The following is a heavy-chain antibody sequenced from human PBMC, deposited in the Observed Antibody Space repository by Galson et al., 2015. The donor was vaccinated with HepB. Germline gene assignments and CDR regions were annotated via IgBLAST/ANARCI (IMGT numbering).Heavy chain of an antibody. CDR2: IWFDGSKT. Sequence: SLRLSCAASGLSFPSHGMHWVRQAAGKGLEWVALIWFDGSKTYYVDSVKDRFTISRDNSKNIVYLEMNSLRVEDTAVYFCARWIGDYSSLDFWGQGIVVTVSS. J-gene: IGHJ4*02. D-gene: IGHD3-10*01. CDR3: ARWIGDYSSLDF. CDR1: GLSFPSHG. V-gene: IGHV3-33*01.